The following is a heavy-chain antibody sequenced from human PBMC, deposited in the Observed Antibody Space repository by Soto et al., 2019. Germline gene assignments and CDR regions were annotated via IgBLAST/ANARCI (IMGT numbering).Heavy chain of an antibody. V-gene: IGHV5-51*01. CDR1: GYSFTSYW. CDR2: IYPGDSDT. D-gene: IGHD2-2*01. CDR3: ASTTHRTGGGMDV. Sequence: GESLKISCKGSGYSFTSYWSGWGRQMPGKGLEWMGIIYPGDSDTRYSPSFQGQVTISADKSISTAYLQWSSLKASDTAMYYCASTTHRTGGGMDVWGQGTTVTVSS. J-gene: IGHJ6*02.